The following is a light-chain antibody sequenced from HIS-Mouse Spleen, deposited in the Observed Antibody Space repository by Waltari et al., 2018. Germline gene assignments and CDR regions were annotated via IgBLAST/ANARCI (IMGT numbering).Light chain of an antibody. CDR1: SSDVGGSNY. CDR3: SSYTSSSTWV. V-gene: IGLV2-14*01. CDR2: EVS. J-gene: IGLJ3*02. Sequence: QSALTQPASVSGSPGQSITISCTGTSSDVGGSNYVPWYQQQPGKAPKLMIYEVSNRPSGVSNRFSGSKSGNTASLTISGLQAEDEADYYCSSYTSSSTWVFGGGTKLTVL.